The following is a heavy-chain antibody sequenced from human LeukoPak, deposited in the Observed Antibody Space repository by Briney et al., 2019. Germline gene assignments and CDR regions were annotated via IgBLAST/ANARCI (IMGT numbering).Heavy chain of an antibody. J-gene: IGHJ4*02. CDR2: ISGSAHKI. V-gene: IGHV3-23*01. CDR3: ARSVPDYTRFDY. CDR1: GITFSNYA. Sequence: GGSLRLSCVASGITFSNYAVSWVRQAPEKGLDWVSVISGSAHKIRYADSVKGRFTISTDNSEKTVYLQMNSLRVEDTALYYCARSVPDYTRFDYWGQGALVTVSS. D-gene: IGHD4-11*01.